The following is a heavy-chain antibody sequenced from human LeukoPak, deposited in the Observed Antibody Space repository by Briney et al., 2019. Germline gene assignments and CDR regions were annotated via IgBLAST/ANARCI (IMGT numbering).Heavy chain of an antibody. CDR2: INRDGSGT. CDR3: ARAWQYALDM. D-gene: IGHD2-8*01. V-gene: IGHV3-74*01. CDR1: GFTFSSHW. J-gene: IGHJ3*02. Sequence: GGSLRLSCAVSGFTFSSHWMHWVRQAPGEGLVWVSRINRDGSGTSYADSVKGRFTISRDNAKNTLYLQMNNLRGEDTAVYFCARAWQYALDMWGQGTLVTVSS.